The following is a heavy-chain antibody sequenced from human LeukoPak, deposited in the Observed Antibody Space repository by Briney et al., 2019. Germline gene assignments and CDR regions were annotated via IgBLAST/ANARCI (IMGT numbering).Heavy chain of an antibody. CDR3: ARGGEGADSYGPHYCDF. Sequence: SETLSLTCAVSGGSISSGDYYWTWIRQAPGKGLEWIGYIYYSETTDYNPSLQSRAIISLDTSKNQVSLKLTSVTAADTAVYYCARGGEGADSYGPHYCDFWGQGTLAVVSS. J-gene: IGHJ4*02. V-gene: IGHV4-30-4*01. CDR2: IYYSETT. D-gene: IGHD3-10*01. CDR1: GGSISSGDYY.